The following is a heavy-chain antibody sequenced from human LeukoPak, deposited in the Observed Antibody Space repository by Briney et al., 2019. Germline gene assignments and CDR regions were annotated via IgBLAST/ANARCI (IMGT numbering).Heavy chain of an antibody. Sequence: GGSLRLSCAASGFTFSRSWMTWVRRAPGKGLEWVANIKQDGSEKYYVDSVKGRFTISRDNAKNSLYLQMNSLRAEDTAVYYCARWTNLGYYFDYWGQGTLVTVSS. J-gene: IGHJ4*02. V-gene: IGHV3-7*01. CDR1: GFTFSRSW. CDR3: ARWTNLGYYFDY. CDR2: IKQDGSEK. D-gene: IGHD3-10*01.